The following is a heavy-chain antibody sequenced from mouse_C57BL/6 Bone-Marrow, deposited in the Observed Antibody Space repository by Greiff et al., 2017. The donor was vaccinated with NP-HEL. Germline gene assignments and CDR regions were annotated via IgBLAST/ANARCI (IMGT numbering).Heavy chain of an antibody. D-gene: IGHD1-1*01. CDR2: IYPRSGNT. J-gene: IGHJ2*01. Sequence: QVQLQQSGAELARPGASVKLSCKASGYTFTSYGISWVKQRTGQGLEWIGEIYPRSGNTYYNEKFKGKATLTADKSSSPAYMELRSLTSEDSAVYFCAMGPYYGSSGDFDYWGQGTTLTVSS. CDR1: GYTFTSYG. V-gene: IGHV1-81*01. CDR3: AMGPYYGSSGDFDY.